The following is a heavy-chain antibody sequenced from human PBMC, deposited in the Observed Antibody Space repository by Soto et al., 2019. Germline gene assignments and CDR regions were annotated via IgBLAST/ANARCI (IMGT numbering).Heavy chain of an antibody. Sequence: GASVKVSCKASGYTFSTYGISWVRQAPGQGLEWMGWITTYNGNTNYTQKLQGRVTMTTDPSTSTAYMELRSLRSDDTAVYYCGRVLGGSSGWCGFGAAFDIWGQGTMVTVS. J-gene: IGHJ3*02. V-gene: IGHV1-18*01. CDR3: GRVLGGSSGWCGFGAAFDI. CDR1: GYTFSTYG. D-gene: IGHD6-13*01. CDR2: ITTYNGNT.